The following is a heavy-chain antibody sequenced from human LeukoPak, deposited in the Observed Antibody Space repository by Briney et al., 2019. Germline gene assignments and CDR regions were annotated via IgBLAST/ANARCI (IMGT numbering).Heavy chain of an antibody. Sequence: GGSLRLSCAASGFTFSDCWMSWLRQAPGKGLEWVANIKQDGSEQYYVDSVKGRFTISRDNAKNSLYLQMNSLRAEDTAVYYCAREKERWGSSGYYRGGFDYWGQGTLVTVSS. D-gene: IGHD3-22*01. CDR1: GFTFSDCW. CDR2: IKQDGSEQ. J-gene: IGHJ4*02. CDR3: AREKERWGSSGYYRGGFDY. V-gene: IGHV3-7*01.